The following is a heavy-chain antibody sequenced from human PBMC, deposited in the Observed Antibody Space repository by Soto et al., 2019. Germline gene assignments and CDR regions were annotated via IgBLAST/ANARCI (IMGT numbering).Heavy chain of an antibody. Sequence: QVQLVQSGAEVKKPGASVKVSCKASGYTFTGYYMHWVRQAPGQGLEWMGWINPNSGGTNYAQKFQGRVTMTRDTALSTADMELSRLGSDDTAVYYCARDPHIVVVPAARGGMDVWGQGTTVTVSS. D-gene: IGHD2-2*01. V-gene: IGHV1-2*02. CDR3: ARDPHIVVVPAARGGMDV. CDR2: INPNSGGT. CDR1: GYTFTGYY. J-gene: IGHJ6*02.